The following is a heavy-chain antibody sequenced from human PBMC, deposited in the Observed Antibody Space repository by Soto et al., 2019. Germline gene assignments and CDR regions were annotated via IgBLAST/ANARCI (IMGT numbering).Heavy chain of an antibody. CDR1: GGLFSSFA. CDR3: ARGGGPYVWFNEF. CDR2: IIPVFGTT. Sequence: SVKVSCKDSGGLFSSFAISWVRQAPGQGLEWMGGIIPVFGTTNYAQKFQGRGTITADESTNTAYMELSSLTSDDTAMYYCARGGGPYVWFNEFWGQGTQVTVSS. D-gene: IGHD3-16*01. J-gene: IGHJ4*02. V-gene: IGHV1-69*13.